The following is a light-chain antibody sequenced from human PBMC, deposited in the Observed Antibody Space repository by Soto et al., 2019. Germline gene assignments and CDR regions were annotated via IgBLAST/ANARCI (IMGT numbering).Light chain of an antibody. V-gene: IGKV1-5*03. J-gene: IGKJ1*01. Sequence: DIQMNQSPSTLSGSVGDRVTITCRASQPLSSWLAWYQQKPGKAPKLLIYKASTLKSGVPSRFSGSGSGTEFTLTISSLQPDDFATYYCQHYNSYSEAFGQGTKVELK. CDR1: QPLSSW. CDR3: QHYNSYSEA. CDR2: KAS.